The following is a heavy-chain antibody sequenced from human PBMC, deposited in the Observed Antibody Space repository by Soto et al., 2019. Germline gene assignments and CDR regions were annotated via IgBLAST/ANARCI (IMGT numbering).Heavy chain of an antibody. V-gene: IGHV3-30-3*01. CDR2: IAYDGSNK. Sequence: QVQLVESGGGVVQPGRSLRLSCAASGFTFRSYAMHWVRQAPGKGLECVAVIAYDGSNKFYRDYVRGRFTISRDNSENTLYLQRNSLRYEDTAVYYCARGDREDIAVVIGVRPGEYGVDVWGQGTRVTVSS. CDR3: ARGDREDIAVVIGVRPGEYGVDV. CDR1: GFTFRSYA. D-gene: IGHD2-15*01. J-gene: IGHJ6*02.